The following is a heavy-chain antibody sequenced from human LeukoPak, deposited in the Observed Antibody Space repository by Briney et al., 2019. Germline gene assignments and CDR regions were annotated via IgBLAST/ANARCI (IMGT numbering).Heavy chain of an antibody. J-gene: IGHJ4*02. CDR2: ISYDGSNK. Sequence: GGSLRLSCAASGFTFSSYAMHWVRQAPGKGLEWVAVISYDGSNKYYADSVKGRFTTSRDNSKNTLYLQMNSLRAEDTAVYYCASLTSSRNYWGQGTLVTVSS. CDR3: ASLTSSRNY. CDR1: GFTFSSYA. D-gene: IGHD6-6*01. V-gene: IGHV3-30-3*01.